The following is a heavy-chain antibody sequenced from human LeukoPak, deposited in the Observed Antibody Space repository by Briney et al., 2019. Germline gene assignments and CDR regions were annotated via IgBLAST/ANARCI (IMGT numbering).Heavy chain of an antibody. D-gene: IGHD5-18*01. CDR3: ARGVDTDYFDY. V-gene: IGHV4-59*01. CDR1: GGSISSYY. Sequence: PSETLSLTCTVSGGSISSYYWSWIRQPPGKGLEWIGYIYYSGSTNYNPSLKSRVTISVDTSKNQFSLKLSSVTAADTAVYYCARGVDTDYFDYWGQGTLVTVSS. CDR2: IYYSGST. J-gene: IGHJ4*02.